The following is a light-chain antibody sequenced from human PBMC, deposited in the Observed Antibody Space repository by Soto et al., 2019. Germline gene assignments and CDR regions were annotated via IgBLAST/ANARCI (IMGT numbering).Light chain of an antibody. Sequence: DIQMTQSPSTLSASVGDRVTITCRASQSLRGWLAWYQQRPGKAPKALIYDASTLANGVPSRFNGSGSGTEFTLTISSLQPDDFATYYCLQHNSYPLTFGQGTRLEIK. CDR2: DAS. V-gene: IGKV1-5*01. CDR3: LQHNSYPLT. J-gene: IGKJ5*01. CDR1: QSLRGW.